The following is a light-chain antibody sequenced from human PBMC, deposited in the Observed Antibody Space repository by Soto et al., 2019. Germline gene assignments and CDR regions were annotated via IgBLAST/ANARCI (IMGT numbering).Light chain of an antibody. CDR3: QQFDNSQWT. CDR1: QSVHSRY. Sequence: DNVLTQSPGTLSLSPGERDNLSCSASQSVHSRYLSWYQQKVGQAPRLLIYASSNRATGIPDRFSGSGSGTDFTLTISRLEPEDFAVYYCQQFDNSQWTFGQGTKADI. J-gene: IGKJ1*01. V-gene: IGKV3-20*01. CDR2: ASS.